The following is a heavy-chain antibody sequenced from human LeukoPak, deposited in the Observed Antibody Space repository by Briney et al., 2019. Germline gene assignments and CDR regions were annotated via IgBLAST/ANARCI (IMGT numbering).Heavy chain of an antibody. CDR1: GFAFSSYS. J-gene: IGHJ6*02. D-gene: IGHD3-3*01. CDR2: ISSSSSTI. V-gene: IGHV3-48*01. Sequence: GGSLRLSCAASGFAFSSYSMNWVRQAPGKGLEWVSYISSSSSTIYYADSVKGRFTISRDNAKNSLYLQMNSLRAEDTAVYYCARGDTIFGVAAGMDVWGQGTTVTVSS. CDR3: ARGDTIFGVAAGMDV.